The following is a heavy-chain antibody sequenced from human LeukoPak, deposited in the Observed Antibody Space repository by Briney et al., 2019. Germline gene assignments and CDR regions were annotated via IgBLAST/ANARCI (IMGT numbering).Heavy chain of an antibody. CDR3: ARDYYDISGYPGVQYYYYMDV. CDR1: GYTFTGYY. D-gene: IGHD3-22*01. J-gene: IGHJ6*03. V-gene: IGHV1-2*02. Sequence: ASVKVSCKASGYTFTGYYMHWVRQAPGQGLEWMGWINPNSGGTNYAQKFQGRVTMTRDTSISTAYMELSRLRSDDTAVYYCARDYYDISGYPGVQYYYYMDVWGKGTTVTVSS. CDR2: INPNSGGT.